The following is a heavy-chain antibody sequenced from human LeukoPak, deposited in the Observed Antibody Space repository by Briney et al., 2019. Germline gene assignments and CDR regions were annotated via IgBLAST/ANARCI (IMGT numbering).Heavy chain of an antibody. D-gene: IGHD3-10*01. CDR1: GYSFTSYY. V-gene: IGHV1-2*02. CDR3: ARKSRGAYGSGSSCLGY. J-gene: IGHJ4*02. Sequence: ASVKVSCKASGYSFTSYYMHWVRQAPGQGLEWMGWINPNSGGTNYAQKFQGRVTMTRDTSISTAYMELSRLRSDDTAVYYCARKSRGAYGSGSSCLGYWGQGTLVTVSS. CDR2: INPNSGGT.